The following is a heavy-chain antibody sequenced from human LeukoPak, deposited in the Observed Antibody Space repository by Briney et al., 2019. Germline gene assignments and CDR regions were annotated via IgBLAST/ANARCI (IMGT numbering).Heavy chain of an antibody. D-gene: IGHD3-22*01. CDR1: GFTFSSYA. J-gene: IGHJ5*02. Sequence: GAYLRRSCAASGFTFSSYAMSWVRQAPGKGLEWVSALSGSGGSTYYADSVKGRFTISRDNSKNTLYLQMNSLRAEDTAVYYCANGDSSGYYYFNWFDPWGQGTLVTVSS. CDR3: ANGDSSGYYYFNWFDP. V-gene: IGHV3-23*01. CDR2: LSGSGGST.